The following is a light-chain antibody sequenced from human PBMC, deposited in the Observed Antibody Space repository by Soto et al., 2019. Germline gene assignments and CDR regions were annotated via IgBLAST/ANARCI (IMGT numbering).Light chain of an antibody. V-gene: IGLV2-14*01. J-gene: IGLJ3*02. CDR1: SSDVGGYNY. CDR2: EVS. Sequence: QSALTQPASVSGSPGQSITISCTGTSSDVGGYNYVSWYQQHPGKAPKLMIYEVSNRPSGVSNRFSGSKSGNTVSLTISGLQAEDEADYYCSSYTSSSTWMFGGGTKLTVL. CDR3: SSYTSSSTWM.